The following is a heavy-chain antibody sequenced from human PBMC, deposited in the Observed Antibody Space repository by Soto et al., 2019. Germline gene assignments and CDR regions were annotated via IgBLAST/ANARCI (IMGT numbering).Heavy chain of an antibody. CDR2: VNPNSGNT. Sequence: SVKVSCKASGYSFSSYDIHWVRQAPGQGLEWMGWVNPNSGNTGYAQKFQGRVTLTRNTSITTDYMELSRLRSEDTAVYYCARDDGSSHDAFDIWGQGTMVTVSS. V-gene: IGHV1-8*01. CDR3: ARDDGSSHDAFDI. D-gene: IGHD3-10*01. J-gene: IGHJ3*02. CDR1: GYSFSSYD.